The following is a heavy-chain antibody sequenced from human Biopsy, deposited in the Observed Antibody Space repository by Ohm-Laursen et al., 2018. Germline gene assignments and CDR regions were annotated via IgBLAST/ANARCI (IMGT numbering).Heavy chain of an antibody. Sequence: SDTLSLTCAVSGGSFSGYYWTWIRQAPGKGLEWIAEINHSGNINYSPSLKSRVTISVDTSKKQFSLKLSSVTAADTAVYYCARGDVTGDNFGYRLFDYWGRGTLVTVSS. J-gene: IGHJ4*02. D-gene: IGHD5-18*01. CDR3: ARGDVTGDNFGYRLFDY. CDR2: INHSGNI. V-gene: IGHV4-34*01. CDR1: GGSFSGYY.